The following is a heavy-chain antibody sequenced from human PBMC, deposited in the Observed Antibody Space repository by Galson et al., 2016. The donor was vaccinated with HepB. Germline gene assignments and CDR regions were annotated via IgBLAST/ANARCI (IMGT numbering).Heavy chain of an antibody. D-gene: IGHD3-16*02. J-gene: IGHJ3*01. V-gene: IGHV3-21*01. CDR3: AKDRGDYIWGTYRYTLDAFDV. CDR1: GFTFNTYD. Sequence: SLRLSCAASGFTFNTYDMNWVRQTPGKGLELVSSITSSSSYIYYKDSVKGRFTISRDKAKNSLYLQMNSLRAEDTAIYYCAKDRGDYIWGTYRYTLDAFDVWGQGTVVAVSS. CDR2: ITSSSSYI.